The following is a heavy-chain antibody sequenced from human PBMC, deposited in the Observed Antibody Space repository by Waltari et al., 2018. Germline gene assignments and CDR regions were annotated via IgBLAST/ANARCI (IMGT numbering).Heavy chain of an antibody. Sequence: EVQLVETGGGLIQPGGSLRLSCAASGFTVTSTYLRWVRQPPGKGLAWVSIIFSGTRTYYADSVKGRFTISRDNSKNTLYLQMNSLRAEDTAVYYCARDHIAAPENYRGQGTLVTVSS. V-gene: IGHV3-53*02. CDR2: IFSGTRT. CDR1: GFTVTSTY. J-gene: IGHJ4*02. CDR3: ARDHIAAPENY. D-gene: IGHD6-13*01.